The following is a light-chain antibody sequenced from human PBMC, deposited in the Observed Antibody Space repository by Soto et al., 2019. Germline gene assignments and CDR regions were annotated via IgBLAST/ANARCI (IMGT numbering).Light chain of an antibody. CDR2: GAS. Sequence: EIVMTQSPATLSVSPGERATLSCRASQSVSSNLAWYQQKPGQAPRLLIYGASTRATGIPARLSGSGSGTEFTLPISSLQSEDFAVYYCQQYNKWPPYTFGQGTKLEIK. CDR1: QSVSSN. J-gene: IGKJ2*01. CDR3: QQYNKWPPYT. V-gene: IGKV3-15*01.